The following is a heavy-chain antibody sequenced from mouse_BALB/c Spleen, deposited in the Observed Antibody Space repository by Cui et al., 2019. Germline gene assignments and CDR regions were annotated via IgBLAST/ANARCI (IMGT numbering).Heavy chain of an antibody. CDR3: ARYDYYGSSYFDY. D-gene: IGHD1-1*01. V-gene: IGHV1-72*01. Sequence: QVQLQQPGAEIVKPGASVKLSRKASGYTFTSYWMHWVKQRPGQGLEWIGRIDPNSGGTKYNEKFKSKATLTVDKPSSTAYMQLSSLTSEDSAVYYCARYDYYGSSYFDYWGQGTTLTVSS. J-gene: IGHJ2*01. CDR2: IDPNSGGT. CDR1: GYTFTSYW.